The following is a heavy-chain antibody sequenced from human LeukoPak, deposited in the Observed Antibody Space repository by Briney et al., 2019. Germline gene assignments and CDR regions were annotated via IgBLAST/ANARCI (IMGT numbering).Heavy chain of an antibody. Sequence: PGGSLRLSCAASGFTVSSNYMSWVRQAPGKGLEWVSVIYSGGSTYYADSVKGGFTISRDNSKNTLYLQMNSLRAEDTDVYYCARGYYDLWSGRRTLWGQGTMVTVSS. CDR3: ARGYYDLWSGRRTL. D-gene: IGHD3-3*01. J-gene: IGHJ3*01. CDR1: GFTVSSNY. V-gene: IGHV3-66*01. CDR2: IYSGGST.